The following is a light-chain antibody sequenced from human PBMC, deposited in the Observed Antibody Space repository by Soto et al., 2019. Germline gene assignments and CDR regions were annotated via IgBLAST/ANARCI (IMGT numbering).Light chain of an antibody. CDR2: LNSDGSH. J-gene: IGLJ2*01. CDR3: QTWGTGIVV. Sequence: QSVLTQSPSASASLGASVKLTCTLSSGHSSDAIAWHQQQPEKGPRYLMKLNSDGSHSTGDGIPDRFSGSSSGAARYLTISSLQAEDEADYYCQTWGTGIVVFGGGTKLTVL. CDR1: SGHSSDA. V-gene: IGLV4-69*01.